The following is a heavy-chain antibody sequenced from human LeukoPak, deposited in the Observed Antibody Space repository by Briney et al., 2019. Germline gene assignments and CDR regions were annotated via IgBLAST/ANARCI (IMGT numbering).Heavy chain of an antibody. CDR2: ISGSGSTT. D-gene: IGHD1-26*01. CDR1: EFSFGGYA. Sequence: GGSLRLSCATSEFSFGGYAMSWVRQAPGKGLEWDSAISGSGSTTYYADSVRGRFSISRDNSGNTLYLQMNSLSAEDTAVYYCAKAFRGYTGSYFDYWGQGTLVTVSS. J-gene: IGHJ4*02. CDR3: AKAFRGYTGSYFDY. V-gene: IGHV3-23*01.